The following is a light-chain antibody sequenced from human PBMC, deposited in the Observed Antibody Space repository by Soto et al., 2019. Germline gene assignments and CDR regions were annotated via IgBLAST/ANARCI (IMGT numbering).Light chain of an antibody. Sequence: QSVLTQPPSAPGTPGQWVTIPCSGSSSNIGSNTVNWYQRFPGTAPKLLIYSNNQRPSGVPDRFSGSKSGTSGSLVISGLQSEDEADYYCAAWDDSLNGRVFGGGTKVTVL. CDR2: SNN. V-gene: IGLV1-44*01. J-gene: IGLJ3*02. CDR1: SSNIGSNT. CDR3: AAWDDSLNGRV.